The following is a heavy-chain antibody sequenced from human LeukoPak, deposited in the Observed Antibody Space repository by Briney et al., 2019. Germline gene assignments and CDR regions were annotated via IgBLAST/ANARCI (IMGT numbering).Heavy chain of an antibody. D-gene: IGHD3-22*01. Sequence: SETLSLTCTVSGVSISSYYWSWIRQPAGKGLEWIGRIYTSGSSNYNPSLKSRVTMSVDTPKNQFSLKLSSVTAADTAVYYCARVSQPYDSSGYYYSGNGAFDIWGQGTMVTVSS. J-gene: IGHJ3*02. CDR1: GVSISSYY. CDR2: IYTSGSS. V-gene: IGHV4-4*07. CDR3: ARVSQPYDSSGYYYSGNGAFDI.